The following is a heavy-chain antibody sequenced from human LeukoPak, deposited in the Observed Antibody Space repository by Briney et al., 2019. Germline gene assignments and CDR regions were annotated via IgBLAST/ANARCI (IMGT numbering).Heavy chain of an antibody. CDR2: INTDGGST. V-gene: IGHV3-74*01. Sequence: GGSLRLSCAASGFTFSSYAMHWVRQAPGKGLVWVSRINTDGGSTTYADSVKGRFTISRDNAKNTLYLQMNSLRAEDTAVYYCASHGVYSGYDTGDYFDYWGQGTLVTVSS. CDR1: GFTFSSYA. CDR3: ASHGVYSGYDTGDYFDY. J-gene: IGHJ4*02. D-gene: IGHD5-12*01.